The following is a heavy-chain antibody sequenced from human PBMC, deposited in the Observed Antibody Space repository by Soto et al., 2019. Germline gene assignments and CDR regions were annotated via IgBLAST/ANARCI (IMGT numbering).Heavy chain of an antibody. V-gene: IGHV1-2*02. Sequence: ASVTVSCKASVYTFTGYYMHWVRQAPGQGLEWVGWINPNRGGTNYAQKFQGRVTMTRDTSISTAYMELSRLRSDDTAVYYCAREMGRRYCSSTSCRKQYYYGMDVWGQGTTVTVSS. D-gene: IGHD2-2*01. CDR2: INPNRGGT. J-gene: IGHJ6*02. CDR3: AREMGRRYCSSTSCRKQYYYGMDV. CDR1: VYTFTGYY.